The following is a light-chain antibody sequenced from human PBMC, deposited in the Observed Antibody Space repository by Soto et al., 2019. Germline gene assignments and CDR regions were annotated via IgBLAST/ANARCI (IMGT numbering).Light chain of an antibody. J-gene: IGKJ4*01. CDR3: QKFNAVPT. V-gene: IGKV1-27*01. Sequence: DIQMTQSPSSLSASVGDRVTITCRASQAISNYLAWYQQKPGKVPTLLLYAASTLQSGVPSRFRGSGSGTDFTLTISSLQPEDAATYYCQKFNAVPTFGGGTKVEI. CDR2: AAS. CDR1: QAISNY.